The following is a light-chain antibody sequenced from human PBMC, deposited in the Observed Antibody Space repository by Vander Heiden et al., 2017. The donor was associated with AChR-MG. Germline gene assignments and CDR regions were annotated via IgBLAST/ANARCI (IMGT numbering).Light chain of an antibody. V-gene: IGKV1-5*03. J-gene: IGKJ1*01. CDR3: QQYKSPWT. Sequence: DIQMTQSPSTLSASVGDRVTITCRASQSISSWLAWYQQKPGKAPKVLIYKASSLESGVPSRFSGSGSGTEFTLTISSLQPDDFATYYCQQYKSPWTFGQGTKVEIK. CDR2: KAS. CDR1: QSISSW.